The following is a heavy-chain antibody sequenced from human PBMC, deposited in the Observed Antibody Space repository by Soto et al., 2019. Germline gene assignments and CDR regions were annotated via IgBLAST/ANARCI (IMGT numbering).Heavy chain of an antibody. CDR3: ARGGRSAAGTNSYYYYRDV. D-gene: IGHD6-13*01. CDR2: MNPNSGNT. Sequence: ASVKVSCKASGYTFTSYDINWGRQATGQGLEWMGWMNPNSGNTGYAQKFQGRVTMTRNTSISTAYMELSSMRSEDKAVYYCARGGRSAAGTNSYYYYRDVWGKGTPVTVSS. J-gene: IGHJ6*03. V-gene: IGHV1-8*02. CDR1: GYTFTSYD.